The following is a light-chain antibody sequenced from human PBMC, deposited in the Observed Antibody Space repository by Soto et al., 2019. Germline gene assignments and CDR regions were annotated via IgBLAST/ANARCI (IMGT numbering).Light chain of an antibody. CDR1: ESVSSY. J-gene: IGKJ1*01. V-gene: IGKV3-11*01. Sequence: ESLLTPSPATLSFSPVSIAPPSCRASESVSSYLAWYQQKPGQAPRIIIYDISNRATGIPARFSGSGSGTDFTLTIRSLQPEDFATYYCQKSYSAQWTFGNGTKVAIK. CDR2: DIS. CDR3: QKSYSAQWT.